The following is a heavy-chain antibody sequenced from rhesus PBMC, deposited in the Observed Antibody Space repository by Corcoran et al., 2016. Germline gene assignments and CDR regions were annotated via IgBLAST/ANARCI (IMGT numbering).Heavy chain of an antibody. D-gene: IGHD6-13*01. Sequence: QVQLQESGPGVVKHSETLSLTCAVAGGTISSGYYYWGWIRQPPGKGLEWIWGIYNNSESTNYYPSLKSRVTISKDTSKNQFSLKLSSVTATDAAVYYCAREESSWSLAYWGQGVLVTVSS. CDR3: AREESSWSLAY. V-gene: IGHV4S12*01. CDR2: IYNNSEST. CDR1: GGTISSGYYY. J-gene: IGHJ4*01.